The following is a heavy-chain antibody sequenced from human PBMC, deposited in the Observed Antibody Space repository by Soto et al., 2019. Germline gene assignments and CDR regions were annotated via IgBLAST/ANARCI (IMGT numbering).Heavy chain of an antibody. D-gene: IGHD2-8*01. Sequence: ASVKVSCKASGYTFTSYAMHWVRQAPGQRLEWMGWINAGNGNTKYPQKFQGRVTITRDTSASTAYMELSSLRSEDTAVYYCARDRLIVLMVYGVTPKYGMDVWGQGTTVTVSS. J-gene: IGHJ6*02. CDR1: GYTFTSYA. CDR2: INAGNGNT. CDR3: ARDRLIVLMVYGVTPKYGMDV. V-gene: IGHV1-3*01.